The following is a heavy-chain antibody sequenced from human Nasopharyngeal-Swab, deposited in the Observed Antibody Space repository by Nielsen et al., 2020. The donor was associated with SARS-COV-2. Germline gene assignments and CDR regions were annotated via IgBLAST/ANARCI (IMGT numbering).Heavy chain of an antibody. D-gene: IGHD3-22*01. CDR3: ARDMGIPPYYYDSSGCFDY. CDR2: ISYDGSNK. V-gene: IGHV3-30-3*01. Sequence: GESLKISCAASGFTFSSYAMHWVRQAPGKGLEWVAVISYDGSNKYYADSVKGRFTISRDNSKNTLYLQMNSLRAEDTAVYYCARDMGIPPYYYDSSGCFDYWGQGTLVTVSS. J-gene: IGHJ4*02. CDR1: GFTFSSYA.